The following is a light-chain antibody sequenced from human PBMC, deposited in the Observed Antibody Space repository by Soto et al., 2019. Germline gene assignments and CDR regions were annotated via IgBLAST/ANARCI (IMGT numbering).Light chain of an antibody. CDR2: DAS. CDR1: QSISSW. J-gene: IGKJ1*01. V-gene: IGKV1-5*01. CDR3: HQDNSYSWT. Sequence: DIQMTQSPSTLSASVGDRVTITCRASQSISSWLAWYQQKPGKAPKLLIYDASSLESGVPSRFSGSGSGTEFTLASSSLQPDDFAAYYCHQDNSYSWTFGQGTKVEIE.